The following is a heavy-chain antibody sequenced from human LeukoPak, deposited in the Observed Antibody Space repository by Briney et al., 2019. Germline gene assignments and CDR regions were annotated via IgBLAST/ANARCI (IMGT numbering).Heavy chain of an antibody. Sequence: ASVKVSCKASGYTFSSYFIHWVRQAPGQGLEWMGVINPSGGSTTYAQKFQGRVVMTRDTSASTAYMELSSLRSEDTAVYYCAREPAITMVRGVILSGYGMDVWGQGTTVTVSS. D-gene: IGHD3-10*01. CDR1: GYTFSSYF. V-gene: IGHV1-46*01. J-gene: IGHJ6*02. CDR3: AREPAITMVRGVILSGYGMDV. CDR2: INPSGGST.